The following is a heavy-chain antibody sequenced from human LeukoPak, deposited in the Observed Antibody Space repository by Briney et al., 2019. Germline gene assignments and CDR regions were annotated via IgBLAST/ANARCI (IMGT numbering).Heavy chain of an antibody. CDR3: ATDEKGDYYGSGSYQFDP. CDR1: GGSISSSSYY. Sequence: SETLSLTCTVSGGSISSSSYYWGWIRQPPGKGLEWIGSIYYSGSTYYNPSLKSRVTISVDTSKSQFSLKLSSVTAADTAVYYCATDEKGDYYGSGSYQFDPWGQGTLVTVSS. J-gene: IGHJ5*02. CDR2: IYYSGST. V-gene: IGHV4-39*01. D-gene: IGHD3-10*01.